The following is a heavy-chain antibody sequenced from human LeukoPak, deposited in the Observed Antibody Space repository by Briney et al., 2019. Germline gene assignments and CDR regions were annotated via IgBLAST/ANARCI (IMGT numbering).Heavy chain of an antibody. CDR1: GFTFSSYW. J-gene: IGHJ6*03. V-gene: IGHV3-7*01. Sequence: GGSLRLSCAASGFTFSSYWMSWVRQAPGKGLEWVANIKQDGSEKYYVDSVKGRFTISRDNAKNSLYLQMNSLRAEDTAVYYCARGSRPKAGTDYYYMDVWGKGTTVTVCS. D-gene: IGHD6-19*01. CDR3: ARGSRPKAGTDYYYMDV. CDR2: IKQDGSEK.